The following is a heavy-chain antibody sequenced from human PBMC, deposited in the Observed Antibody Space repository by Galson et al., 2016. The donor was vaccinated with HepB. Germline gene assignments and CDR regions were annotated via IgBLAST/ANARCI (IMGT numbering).Heavy chain of an antibody. CDR2: INSDGSDT. CDR3: ARGGLPTSYRGLAY. J-gene: IGHJ4*02. Sequence: SLRLSCATSGFTYSTYWMHWVRQTPGKGLVWVSLINSDGSDTIYADSVKGRFTSSRDNAKNTLYLQMNSLRVEDTAVYYCARGGLPTSYRGLAYWGQGTLVTVSS. CDR1: GFTYSTYW. V-gene: IGHV3-74*01. D-gene: IGHD2-15*01.